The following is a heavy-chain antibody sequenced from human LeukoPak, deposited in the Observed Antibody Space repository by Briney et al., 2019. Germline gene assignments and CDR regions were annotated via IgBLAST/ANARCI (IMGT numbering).Heavy chain of an antibody. V-gene: IGHV4-39*07. CDR3: ARDLMVRPHAFDI. CDR1: GGSISSSSYY. D-gene: IGHD3-10*01. CDR2: IYYSGST. J-gene: IGHJ3*02. Sequence: PSETLSLTCTVSGGSISSSSYYWGWIRQPPGKGLEWIGSIYYSGSTYYNPSLKSRVTISVDTSKNQFSLKLSSVTAADTAVYYCARDLMVRPHAFDIWGQGTMVTVSS.